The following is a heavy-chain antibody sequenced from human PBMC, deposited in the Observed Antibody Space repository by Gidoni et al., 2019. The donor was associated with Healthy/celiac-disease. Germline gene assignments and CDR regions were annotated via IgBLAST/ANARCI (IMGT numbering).Heavy chain of an antibody. CDR1: GFTFRSYA. J-gene: IGHJ6*02. V-gene: IGHV3-30-3*01. Sequence: QVQLVESGGGVVQPGRSLRLSCAASGFTFRSYAMHWVRQAPGKGLEWVAVISYDGSNKYYADSVKGRFTISRDNSKNTLYLQMNSLRAEDTAVYYCALAPPPRSYYYGMDVWGQGTTVTVSS. D-gene: IGHD2-21*01. CDR3: ALAPPPRSYYYGMDV. CDR2: ISYDGSNK.